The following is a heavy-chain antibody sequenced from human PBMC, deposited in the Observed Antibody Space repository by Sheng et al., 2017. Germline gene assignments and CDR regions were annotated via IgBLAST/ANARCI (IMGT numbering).Heavy chain of an antibody. J-gene: IGHJ4*02. V-gene: IGHV4-59*11. Sequence: QVQLQESGPGLVRPSEGPCPLTCSVSGDSISSHYWTWIRQPPGKGLEWIGYIHDTGTTNSNPSLKSPSYHAVDTSKNFFSLNLSSVTSADTADYYCARLVYPGYYFDNWGQGTLVTVSA. CDR1: GDSISSHY. CDR3: ARLVYPGYYFDN. D-gene: IGHD3-9*01. CDR2: IHDTGTT.